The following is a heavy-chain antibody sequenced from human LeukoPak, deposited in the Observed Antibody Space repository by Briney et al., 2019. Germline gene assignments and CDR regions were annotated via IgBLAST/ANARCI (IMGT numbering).Heavy chain of an antibody. V-gene: IGHV3-7*05. D-gene: IGHD5-12*01. J-gene: IGHJ4*02. Sequence: GGSLRLSCAASGFTFSNYWMTWVRQAPGKGLEWVANIKEDGGDKYFVDSVRGRFTISRDNTKNSLYLQMNSLRAEDTAVYYCARGGVNSAYGYFDYWGQGTLVTVSS. CDR1: GFTFSNYW. CDR2: IKEDGGDK. CDR3: ARGGVNSAYGYFDY.